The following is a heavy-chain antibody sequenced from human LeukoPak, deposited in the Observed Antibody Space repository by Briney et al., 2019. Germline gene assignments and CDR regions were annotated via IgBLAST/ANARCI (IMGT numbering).Heavy chain of an antibody. CDR3: ARGSPAYGSGSVPPNYYYYMDV. J-gene: IGHJ6*03. CDR1: GYTFTSYY. V-gene: IGHV1-46*01. CDR2: INPSGGST. Sequence: ASVKVSCKASGYTFTSYYMHWVRQAPGQGLEWMGIINPSGGSTSYAQKFQGRVTMTRDTSTSTVYMELSSLRSEDTAVYYCARGSPAYGSGSVPPNYYYYMDVWGKGTTVTVSS. D-gene: IGHD3-10*01.